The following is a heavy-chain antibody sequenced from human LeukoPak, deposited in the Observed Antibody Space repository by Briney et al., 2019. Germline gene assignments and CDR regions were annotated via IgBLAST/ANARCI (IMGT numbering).Heavy chain of an antibody. V-gene: IGHV3-7*01. D-gene: IGHD2-8*01. CDR2: IKQDGSEK. CDR3: ARAGVRLDYYYMDV. Sequence: GGSLRLSCVASGFTLSSYWMSWVRPAPGKGLEWVANIKQDGSEKYYVDSVKGRFTISRDNAKNSLYLQMNSLRAEDTAVYYCARAGVRLDYYYMDVWGKGTTVTISS. CDR1: GFTLSSYW. J-gene: IGHJ6*03.